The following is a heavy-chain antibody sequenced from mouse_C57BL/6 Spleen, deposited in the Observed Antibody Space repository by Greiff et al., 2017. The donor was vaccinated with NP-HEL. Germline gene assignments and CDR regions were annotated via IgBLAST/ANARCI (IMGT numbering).Heavy chain of an antibody. D-gene: IGHD2-4*01. Sequence: EVHLVESGGGLVKPGGSLKLSCAASGFTFSDYGMHWVRQAPEKGLEWVAYISSGSSTIYYADTVKGRFTISRDNAKNTLFLQMTSLRSEDTAMYYCARGLYDYAFAYWGQGTLVTVSA. CDR2: ISSGSSTI. V-gene: IGHV5-17*01. CDR1: GFTFSDYG. J-gene: IGHJ3*01. CDR3: ARGLYDYAFAY.